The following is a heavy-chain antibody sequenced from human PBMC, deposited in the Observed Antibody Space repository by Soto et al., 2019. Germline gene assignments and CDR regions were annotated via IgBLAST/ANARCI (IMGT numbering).Heavy chain of an antibody. D-gene: IGHD2-21*02. J-gene: IGHJ5*02. CDR3: VRTARQGAVAPHWFDR. Sequence: SEALSLTCTVSGASIRSTDYYWSWIRQAPGKGLEWIGYVYYTGSTYYNPSLMSRLTISVDTSKNQFSLKLTSVTAAETAVYYCVRTARQGAVAPHWFDRWGQGTQVTVSS. V-gene: IGHV4-30-4*01. CDR1: GASIRSTDYY. CDR2: VYYTGST.